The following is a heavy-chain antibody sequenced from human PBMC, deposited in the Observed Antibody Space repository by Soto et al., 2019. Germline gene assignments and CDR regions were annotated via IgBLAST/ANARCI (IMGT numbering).Heavy chain of an antibody. D-gene: IGHD5-12*01. Sequence: GASVEVSCKASGGTFSSYAVSWVRQAPGEGLEWMGGIIPIFGTATYAQKFQGRVTITADESTSTAYMALSSLRSEDTAVYFCATDGPSNSGNLYAFAIWGQGTMVTVSS. CDR3: ATDGPSNSGNLYAFAI. CDR1: GGTFSSYA. CDR2: IIPIFGTA. V-gene: IGHV1-69*13. J-gene: IGHJ3*02.